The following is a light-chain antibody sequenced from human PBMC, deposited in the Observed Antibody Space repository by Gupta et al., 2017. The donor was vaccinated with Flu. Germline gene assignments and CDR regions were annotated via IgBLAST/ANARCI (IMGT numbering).Light chain of an antibody. CDR2: AAS. Sequence: GDRVTITCRASQSISDYLNWYQQKPGKAPKVLIYAASSLQSGVPSRFSGSGSGTEFTLTISSLQPEDFATYYCQQSYTTPITFGQGTRLEIK. J-gene: IGKJ5*01. V-gene: IGKV1-39*01. CDR1: QSISDY. CDR3: QQSYTTPIT.